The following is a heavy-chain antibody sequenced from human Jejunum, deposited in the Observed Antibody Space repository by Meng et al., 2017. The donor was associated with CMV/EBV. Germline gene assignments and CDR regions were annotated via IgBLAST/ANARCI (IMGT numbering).Heavy chain of an antibody. CDR1: GYTFASYG. V-gene: IGHV1-18*01. D-gene: IGHD3-10*01. CDR2: FVNNVDT. J-gene: IGHJ4*02. CDR3: ARGTPGRSYSDY. Sequence: QGHLLPAGAEVKKPGASVRVSCEASGYTFASYGISWLRQAPGQGLEWMGWFVNNVDTYSAQKFQGRVTMTTDTHTSTAFMELRSLRSDDTAVYYCARGTPGRSYSDYWGQGTLVTVSS.